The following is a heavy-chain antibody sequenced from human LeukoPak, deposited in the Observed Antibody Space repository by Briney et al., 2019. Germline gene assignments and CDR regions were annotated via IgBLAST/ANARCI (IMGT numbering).Heavy chain of an antibody. CDR2: INHSGST. Sequence: SETLSLTCAVYGGSFSGYYWSWIRQPPGKGLEWTGEINHSGSTNYNPSLKSRVTISVDTSKNQFSLKLSSVTAADTAVYYCARGRGVEQWFNWFDPWGQGTLVTVSS. CDR1: GGSFSGYY. CDR3: ARGRGVEQWFNWFDP. V-gene: IGHV4-34*01. J-gene: IGHJ5*02. D-gene: IGHD6-19*01.